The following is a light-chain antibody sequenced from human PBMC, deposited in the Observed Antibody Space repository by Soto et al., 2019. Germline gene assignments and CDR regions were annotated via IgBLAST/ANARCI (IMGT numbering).Light chain of an antibody. CDR1: SSDVGGYNR. V-gene: IGLV2-18*02. CDR3: SSYTSSSTYV. J-gene: IGLJ1*01. Sequence: QSVLTQPPSVSGSPGRSVTISCTGTSSDVGGYNRVSWYQQPPGTAPKLMIYDVSNRPSGVPDRFSGSKSGNTASLTISGLQAEDEADYYCSSYTSSSTYVFGTGTKVTVL. CDR2: DVS.